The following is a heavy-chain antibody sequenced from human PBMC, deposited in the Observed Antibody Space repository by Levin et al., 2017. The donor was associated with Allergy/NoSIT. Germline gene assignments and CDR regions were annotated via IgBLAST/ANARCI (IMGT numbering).Heavy chain of an antibody. Sequence: GESLKISCAASGFTFSRSAMHWVRQAPGKGLEWVAVVSYDGSNKYYADSVKGRFTISRDNSKNTLYLQMNSLKTEDSAVYYCAAAVGEPPRWLYYFDCWGQGTLVTVSS. CDR1: GFTFSRSA. J-gene: IGHJ4*02. D-gene: IGHD1-26*01. V-gene: IGHV3-30*03. CDR2: VSYDGSNK. CDR3: AAAVGEPPRWLYYFDC.